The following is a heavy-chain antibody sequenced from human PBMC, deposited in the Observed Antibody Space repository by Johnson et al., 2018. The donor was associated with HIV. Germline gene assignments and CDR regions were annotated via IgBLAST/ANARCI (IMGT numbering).Heavy chain of an antibody. Sequence: VQLVESRGVLVQPGGSLRLSCAASGFTVSSNEMSWVRQAPGKGLEWVSSISGGSTYYADSRKGRFTISRDNSKNTLHLQMKSLRAEDTAVYYCARGGSSTSLDAFDIWGQGTMVTVSS. J-gene: IGHJ3*02. CDR3: ARGGSSTSLDAFDI. CDR2: ISGGST. CDR1: GFTVSSNE. V-gene: IGHV3-38-3*01. D-gene: IGHD2-2*01.